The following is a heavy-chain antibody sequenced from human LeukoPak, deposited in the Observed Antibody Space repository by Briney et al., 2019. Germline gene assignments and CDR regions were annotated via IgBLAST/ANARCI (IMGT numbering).Heavy chain of an antibody. Sequence: PSETLSLTCTVSGGSVNSGSYYWNWIRQPPGKGLEWIGYIYYSGSTNHNPSLKSRVTISVDTSKNQFSLKLTSVTAADTAVYYCARAAYSGSYHSDYWGQGTLVTVSS. J-gene: IGHJ4*02. CDR3: ARAAYSGSYHSDY. CDR1: GGSVNSGSYY. CDR2: IYYSGST. D-gene: IGHD1-26*01. V-gene: IGHV4-61*01.